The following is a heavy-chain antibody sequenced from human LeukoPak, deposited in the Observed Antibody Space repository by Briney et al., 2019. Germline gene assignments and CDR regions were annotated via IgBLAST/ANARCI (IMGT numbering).Heavy chain of an antibody. J-gene: IGHJ4*01. V-gene: IGHV4-34*01. CDR2: INHSGST. CDR1: GGSFIGYY. D-gene: IGHD5-18*01. Sequence: KPSETLSLTCAVYGGSFIGYYWSWIRQPPGKGLEWIGEINHSGSTNYNPSLKSRVTISVDTSKNQFSLKLSSVTAADTAVYYCARVKRGYSYGRIDYWGHGTLVTVSS. CDR3: ARVKRGYSYGRIDY.